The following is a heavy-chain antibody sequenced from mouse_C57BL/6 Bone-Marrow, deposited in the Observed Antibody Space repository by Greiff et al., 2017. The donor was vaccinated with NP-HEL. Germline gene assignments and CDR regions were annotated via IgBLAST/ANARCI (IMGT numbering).Heavy chain of an antibody. J-gene: IGHJ4*01. Sequence: EVQLVESGGGLVQPGGSLKLSCAASGFTFSDYYMYWVRQTPEKRLEWVAYISNGGGSNYYPDTVKGRFTISRDNAKNTLYLQMIRLKSEDTAMYYCARLGYYYAMDYWGQGTSVTVSS. CDR1: GFTFSDYY. V-gene: IGHV5-12*01. CDR3: ARLGYYYAMDY. CDR2: ISNGGGSN.